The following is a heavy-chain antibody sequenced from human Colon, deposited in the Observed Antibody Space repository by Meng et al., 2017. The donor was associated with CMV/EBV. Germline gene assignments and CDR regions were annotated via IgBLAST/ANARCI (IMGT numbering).Heavy chain of an antibody. V-gene: IGHV1-69*10. Sequence: SGGTFSSKAISWVRQAPRQGLEWMGGIIPILGIEKYAQKFQGRVTITADKSTSTAYMEPSSLRSEDTAVYYCARKGDCSSTSCYLGPWGQGTLVTVSS. CDR3: ARKGDCSSTSCYLGP. J-gene: IGHJ5*02. D-gene: IGHD2-2*01. CDR2: IIPILGIE. CDR1: GGTFSSKA.